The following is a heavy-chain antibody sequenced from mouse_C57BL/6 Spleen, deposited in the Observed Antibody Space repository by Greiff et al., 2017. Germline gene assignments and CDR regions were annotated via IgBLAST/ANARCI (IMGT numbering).Heavy chain of an antibody. V-gene: IGHV1-9*01. J-gene: IGHJ3*01. D-gene: IGHD1-1*01. CDR3: ARRPYYYGSSYLFAY. CDR2: ILPGSGST. CDR1: GYTFTGYW. Sequence: QVQLKQSGAELMKPGASVKLSCKATGYTFTGYWIEWVKQRPGHGLEWIGEILPGSGSTNYNEKFKGKATFTADTSSNTAYMQLSSLTTEDSAIYYCARRPYYYGSSYLFAYWGQGTLVTVSA.